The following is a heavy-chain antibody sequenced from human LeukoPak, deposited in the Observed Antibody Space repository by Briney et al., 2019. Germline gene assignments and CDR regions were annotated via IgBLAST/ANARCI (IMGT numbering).Heavy chain of an antibody. V-gene: IGHV1-69*02. CDR2: IIPILGIA. J-gene: IGHJ4*02. D-gene: IGHD6-19*01. Sequence: SVKVSCKASGGTFSSYTISWVRQAPGQGLEWMGRIIPILGIANYAQKFQGTVTITADKSTSTAYMELSSLRSEDTAVYYCASYLIAVAGSFDYWGQGTLVTVSS. CDR3: ASYLIAVAGSFDY. CDR1: GGTFSSYT.